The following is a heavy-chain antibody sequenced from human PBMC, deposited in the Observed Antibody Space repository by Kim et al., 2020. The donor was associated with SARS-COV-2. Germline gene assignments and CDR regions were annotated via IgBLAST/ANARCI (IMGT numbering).Heavy chain of an antibody. V-gene: IGHV3-23*01. Sequence: YAHAVKGRFTISIDNSKNTLYLQMNSLRAEDTAVYYCAKFPRGAVAGTDYWGQGTLVTVSS. D-gene: IGHD6-19*01. J-gene: IGHJ4*02. CDR3: AKFPRGAVAGTDY.